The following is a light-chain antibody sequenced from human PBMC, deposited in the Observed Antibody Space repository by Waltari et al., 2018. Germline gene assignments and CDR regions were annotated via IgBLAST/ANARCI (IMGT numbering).Light chain of an antibody. CDR3: QSYDTSLRVV. CDR2: GST. Sequence: QSVLTQPPSVSGAPGQTVTISCTGSGSNIGAGYDVHWYQQLPRAAPKPLIYGSTSRPLGVPDRFFGSTSGTSASLAITGLQAEDEADYYCQSYDTSLRVVFGGGTKLTVL. V-gene: IGLV1-40*01. J-gene: IGLJ3*02. CDR1: GSNIGAGYD.